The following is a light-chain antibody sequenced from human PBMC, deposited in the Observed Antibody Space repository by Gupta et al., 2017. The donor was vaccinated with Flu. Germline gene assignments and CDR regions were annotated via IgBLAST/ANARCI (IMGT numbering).Light chain of an antibody. V-gene: IGLV2-14*01. J-gene: IGLJ2*01. CDR1: SSDVGGYNY. CDR3: SSYTRSSTPLVV. Sequence: QSALTPPASVSGSPGQSITISCTGTSSDVGGYNYVSWYQQHPGKAPKLMIYEVSNRPSGVSNRFSGSKSGNTASLTISGLQAEDEADYYCSSYTRSSTPLVVFGGGTKLTVL. CDR2: EVS.